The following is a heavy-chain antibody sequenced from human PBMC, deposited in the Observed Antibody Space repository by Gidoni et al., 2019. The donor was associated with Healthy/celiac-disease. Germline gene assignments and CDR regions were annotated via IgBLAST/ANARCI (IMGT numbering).Heavy chain of an antibody. CDR1: GFTFRITA. CDR3: ANLPSPSSRTGWYFDL. D-gene: IGHD6-13*01. CDR2: ISGSGGSK. Sequence: EVQLLESGVGLVQPGGSLRLSCAASGFTFRITAMSWVRQAPGKGREWVSAISGSGGSKYYADSVKGRFTISRDNSKNTLYLQMNSLRAEDTAVYYCANLPSPSSRTGWYFDLWGRGTLVTVSS. J-gene: IGHJ2*01. V-gene: IGHV3-23*01.